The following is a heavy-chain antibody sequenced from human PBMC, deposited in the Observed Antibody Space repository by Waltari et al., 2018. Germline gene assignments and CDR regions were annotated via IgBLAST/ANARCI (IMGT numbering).Heavy chain of an antibody. CDR2: LYYSGST. J-gene: IGHJ5*02. V-gene: IGHV4-39*07. D-gene: IGHD4-17*01. CDR1: GGSISSSSYY. Sequence: QLQLQESGPGLVKPSETLSLTCTVSGGSISSSSYYWGWIRQPPGTGLEWIGSLYYSGSTYSNPSLKSRVTISVDTSKNQFSLKLSSVTAADTAVYYCARADYGMTTVTTNWFDPWGQGTLVTISS. CDR3: ARADYGMTTVTTNWFDP.